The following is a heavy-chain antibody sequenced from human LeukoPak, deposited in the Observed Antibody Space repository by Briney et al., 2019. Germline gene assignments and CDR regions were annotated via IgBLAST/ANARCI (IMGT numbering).Heavy chain of an antibody. D-gene: IGHD3-22*01. CDR2: INSDGSST. CDR3: ARDTDYYDSSGYSPIYDY. Sequence: GGSLILSCAASGFTFSSYWMHWVRQAPGKGLVWVSRINSDGSSTSYADSVKGRFTISRDNAKNTLYLQMNSLRAEDTAVYYCARDTDYYDSSGYSPIYDYWGQGTLVTVSS. J-gene: IGHJ4*02. V-gene: IGHV3-74*01. CDR1: GFTFSSYW.